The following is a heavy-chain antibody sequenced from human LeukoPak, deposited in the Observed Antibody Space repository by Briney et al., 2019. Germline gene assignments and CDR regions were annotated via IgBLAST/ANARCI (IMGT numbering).Heavy chain of an antibody. V-gene: IGHV4-59*01. CDR3: ARGGPSYYGSGSPFDY. D-gene: IGHD3-10*01. CDR2: IYYSGST. Sequence: SETLSLTCTVPGGSISTYYWSWIRQPPGKELEWIGYIYYSGSTNYNPSLKSRLTISVDTSKNQFSLKLNSVTAADTAVYYCARGGPSYYGSGSPFDYWGQGTLVTISS. J-gene: IGHJ4*02. CDR1: GGSISTYY.